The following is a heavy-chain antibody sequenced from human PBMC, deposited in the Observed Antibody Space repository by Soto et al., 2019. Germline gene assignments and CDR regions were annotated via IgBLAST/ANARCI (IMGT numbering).Heavy chain of an antibody. D-gene: IGHD2-21*01. CDR3: ARIADYNYYYYCMYV. Sequence: SETLSLTCTVSGGSISSSSYYWGWIRQPPGKGLEWIGSIYYSGSTYYNPSLKSRVTISVDTSKNQFSLKLSSVTAADTAVYYCARIADYNYYYYCMYVRGKGSTVTVS. CDR2: IYYSGST. V-gene: IGHV4-39*01. CDR1: GGSISSSSYY. J-gene: IGHJ6*03.